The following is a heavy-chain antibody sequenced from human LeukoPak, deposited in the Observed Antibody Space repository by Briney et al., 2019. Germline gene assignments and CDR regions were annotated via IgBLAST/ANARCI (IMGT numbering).Heavy chain of an antibody. D-gene: IGHD3-22*01. CDR2: IFYTGST. CDR3: AREMVTMMVDAFDL. Sequence: PSETLSLTFTVSGGSISSSGYYWGWFRQPPGKELERIGTIFYTGSTYYSPSLKSRVIISLDTSKNQFSLKLTSVIAADTAVYYCAREMVTMMVDAFDLWGQGTMVTVSS. V-gene: IGHV4-39*07. CDR1: GGSISSSGYY. J-gene: IGHJ3*01.